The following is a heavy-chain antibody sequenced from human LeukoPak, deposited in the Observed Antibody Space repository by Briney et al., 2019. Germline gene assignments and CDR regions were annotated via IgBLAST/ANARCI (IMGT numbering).Heavy chain of an antibody. V-gene: IGHV3-23*01. J-gene: IGHJ4*02. CDR3: GKDGHYPDSSGYYYEDS. CDR1: GFTFGGYA. Sequence: GGSLRLSCAASGFTFGGYAMSWVRQAPGKGLEWVSLISGSGDAYDADSVQGRFTISRDNSKNTLYLQMNSLRAEDTAVYYCGKDGHYPDSSGYYYEDSGGQGTLVTVPS. CDR2: ISGSGDA. D-gene: IGHD3-22*01.